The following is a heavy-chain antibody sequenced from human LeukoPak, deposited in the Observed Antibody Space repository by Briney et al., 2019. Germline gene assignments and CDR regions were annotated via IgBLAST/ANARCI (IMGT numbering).Heavy chain of an antibody. CDR2: INPDGSEK. D-gene: IGHD3-10*01. CDR1: GFTFSSYW. J-gene: IGHJ4*02. CDR3: ARDRGYKSFDY. V-gene: IGHV3-7*01. Sequence: SGGSLRLSCAASGFTFSSYWMSWVRQAPGKGLEWVANINPDGSEKYSVDSVKGRFTISRDNAKNSLYLQMNSLKAEDTAVYYCARDRGYKSFDYWGQGTLVTVSS.